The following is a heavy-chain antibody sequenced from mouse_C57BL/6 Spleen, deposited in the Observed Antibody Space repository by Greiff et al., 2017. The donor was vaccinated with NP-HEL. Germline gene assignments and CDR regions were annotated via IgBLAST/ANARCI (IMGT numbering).Heavy chain of an antibody. CDR2: IYPSDSET. J-gene: IGHJ2*01. V-gene: IGHV1-61*01. CDR3: ARKGTVADY. D-gene: IGHD1-1*01. Sequence: VQLQQPGAELVRPGSSVKLSCKASGYTFTSYWMDWVKQRPGQGLAWIGNIYPSDSETHYNQKFKDKATLTVDKSSSTAYMQLSSLTSEDSAVYYCARKGTVADYWGQGTTLTVSS. CDR1: GYTFTSYW.